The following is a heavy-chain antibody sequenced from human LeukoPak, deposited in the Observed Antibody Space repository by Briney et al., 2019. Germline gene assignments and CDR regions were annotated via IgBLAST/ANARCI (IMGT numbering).Heavy chain of an antibody. CDR2: IYHSGST. CDR1: GYSISSGYY. CDR3: ASGGSYYAHYFDY. Sequence: NPSETLSLTCAVSGYSISSGYYWGWIRQPPGKGLEWIGSIYHSGSTYYNPSLKSRVTISVDTSKNQFSLKLSSVTAADTTVYYCASGGSYYAHYFDYWGQGTLVTVSS. J-gene: IGHJ4*02. V-gene: IGHV4-38-2*01. D-gene: IGHD1-26*01.